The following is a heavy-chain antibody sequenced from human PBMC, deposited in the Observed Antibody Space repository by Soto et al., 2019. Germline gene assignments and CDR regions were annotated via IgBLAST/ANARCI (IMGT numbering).Heavy chain of an antibody. CDR2: INHSGST. Sequence: SETLSLTCAVYGESFSGYYWSWLRQPPGQALEWIGEINHSGSTTYNPSLTSRVTISVDTSKNQFSLRLSSVTAADTAVYYCAREEVPQWFSKGYYGLDVWGQGTTVTVSS. J-gene: IGHJ6*02. CDR1: GESFSGYY. D-gene: IGHD2-8*01. CDR3: AREEVPQWFSKGYYGLDV. V-gene: IGHV4-34*01.